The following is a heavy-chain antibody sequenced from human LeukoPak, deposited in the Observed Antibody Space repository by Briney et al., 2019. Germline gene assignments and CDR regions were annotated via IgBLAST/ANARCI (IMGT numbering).Heavy chain of an antibody. D-gene: IGHD3-10*01. Sequence: ASVKVSCKASGYTFTSYYMHWVRQAPGQGLEWMGIINPSGGSTSYAQKFQGRVTMTRDTSTSTVYMELSSLRSEDTAVYYCARAYYYGSGSHPYYYYGMDVWGQGTTVTVSS. J-gene: IGHJ6*02. V-gene: IGHV1-46*01. CDR1: GYTFTSYY. CDR3: ARAYYYGSGSHPYYYYGMDV. CDR2: INPSGGST.